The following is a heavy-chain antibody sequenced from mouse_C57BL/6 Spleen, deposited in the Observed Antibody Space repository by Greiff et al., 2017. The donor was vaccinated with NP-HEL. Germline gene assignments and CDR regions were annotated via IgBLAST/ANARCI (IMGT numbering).Heavy chain of an antibody. D-gene: IGHD4-1*01. V-gene: IGHV1-26*01. Sequence: VQLQQSGPELVKPGASVKLSCKASGYTFTDYYMNWVKQSHGKSLEWIGDINPNNGGTSYNQKFKGKATLTVDKSSSTAYMELRSLTSEDSAVYYCARDWRAWFAYWGQGTLVTVSA. J-gene: IGHJ3*01. CDR1: GYTFTDYY. CDR3: ARDWRAWFAY. CDR2: INPNNGGT.